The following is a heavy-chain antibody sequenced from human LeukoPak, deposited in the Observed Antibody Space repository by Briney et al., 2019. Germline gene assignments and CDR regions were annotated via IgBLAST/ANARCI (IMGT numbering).Heavy chain of an antibody. J-gene: IGHJ6*03. CDR2: IYYSGST. D-gene: IGHD4-17*01. CDR1: GGSISSYY. V-gene: IGHV4-59*08. Sequence: PSETLSLTCTVSGGSISSYYWSWIRQPPGKGLEWIGYIYYSGSTKYNPSLKSRVTISLDTSKNQFSLKLNSVTAADTAVYYCARQHGDYRPPYYYYMDVWGKGTTDTVSS. CDR3: ARQHGDYRPPYYYYMDV.